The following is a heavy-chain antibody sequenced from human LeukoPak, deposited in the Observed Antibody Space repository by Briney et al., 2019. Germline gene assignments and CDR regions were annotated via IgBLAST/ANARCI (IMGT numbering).Heavy chain of an antibody. CDR1: GGSVSSGSYY. CDR3: ARAVGGYDFWSGSPHRVFDY. D-gene: IGHD3-3*01. J-gene: IGHJ4*02. V-gene: IGHV4-61*01. CDR2: IYYSGST. Sequence: PSETLSLTCTVSGGSVSSGSYYWSWIRQPPGKGLEWIGYIYYSGSTNYNPSLKSRVTISVDTSKNQFSLKLSSVTAVDTGVYYCARAVGGYDFWSGSPHRVFDYWGQGTLVTVSS.